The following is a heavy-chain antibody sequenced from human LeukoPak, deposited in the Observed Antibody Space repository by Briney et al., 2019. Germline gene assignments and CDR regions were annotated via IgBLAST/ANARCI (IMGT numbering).Heavy chain of an antibody. Sequence: GGSLRLSCAASGFTFSSYGMHWIRQAPGKWLEWVAFIRYDGSNKYYADSVKGRFTISRDNSKNTLYLQMNSLRAEDTAVYYCAKDSKSSSWYSAVDYWGQGTLVTVSS. CDR2: IRYDGSNK. CDR3: AKDSKSSSWYSAVDY. D-gene: IGHD6-13*01. V-gene: IGHV3-30*02. J-gene: IGHJ4*02. CDR1: GFTFSSYG.